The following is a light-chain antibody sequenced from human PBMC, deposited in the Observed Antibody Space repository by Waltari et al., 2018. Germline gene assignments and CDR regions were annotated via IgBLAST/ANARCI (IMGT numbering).Light chain of an antibody. Sequence: DIQMTQSPSTLSASVGDRVTITCRASQSISSWLAWYQKKPGKAPKLLMYKASSSESGVPSRFSGSGYGTDFTLTISSLQPDDFATYYCQQYYTYEWTFGQGTKVEIK. CDR2: KAS. V-gene: IGKV1-5*03. CDR1: QSISSW. J-gene: IGKJ1*01. CDR3: QQYYTYEWT.